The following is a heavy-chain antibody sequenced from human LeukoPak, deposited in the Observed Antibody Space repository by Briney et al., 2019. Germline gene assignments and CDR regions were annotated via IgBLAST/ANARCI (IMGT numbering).Heavy chain of an antibody. J-gene: IGHJ4*02. CDR1: GFSVSGYW. CDR3: ARDHNYAFDN. CDR2: IKQDGSEK. Sequence: GGSLRLSCAVSGFSVSGYWMTWVRQAPGKGLEWVANIKQDGSEKNYVDSVKGRFTISRDNAENSLFLQMNSLRVEDTAVYYCARDHNYAFDNWGQGTLVSVSS. D-gene: IGHD1-1*01. V-gene: IGHV3-7*01.